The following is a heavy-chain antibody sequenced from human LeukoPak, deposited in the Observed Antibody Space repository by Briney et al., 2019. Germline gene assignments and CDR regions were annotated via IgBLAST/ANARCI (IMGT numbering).Heavy chain of an antibody. Sequence: PGGSLRLSCAASGFTFSDYYMSWIRQAPGKGLEWVSYISSSSSYTNYADSVKGRFTISRDNAKNSLYLQMNSLRAEDTAVYYCARDIGYGDYAGQDYWGQGALVTVSS. CDR3: ARDIGYGDYAGQDY. D-gene: IGHD4-17*01. J-gene: IGHJ4*02. CDR1: GFTFSDYY. CDR2: ISSSSSYT. V-gene: IGHV3-11*05.